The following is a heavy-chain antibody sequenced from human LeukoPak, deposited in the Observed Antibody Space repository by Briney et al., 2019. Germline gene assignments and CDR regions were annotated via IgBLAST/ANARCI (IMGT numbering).Heavy chain of an antibody. CDR1: GFTFSSFW. CDR3: AREYYASGDY. V-gene: IGHV3-74*01. J-gene: IGHJ4*02. Sequence: GGSLRLSCAASGFTFSSFWMHWVRQAPGKGLQWVSRINADGSSAGHADSVKGRLTISRDNAKNTLYLQINSLRAEDTAVYYCAREYYASGDYWGQGTLVTVSS. D-gene: IGHD3-10*01. CDR2: INADGSSA.